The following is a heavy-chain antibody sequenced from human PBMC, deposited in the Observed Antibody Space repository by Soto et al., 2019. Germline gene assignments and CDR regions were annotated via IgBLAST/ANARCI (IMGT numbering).Heavy chain of an antibody. CDR3: ARILNVYGHHIAFDF. V-gene: IGHV1-2*04. CDR1: GYTFTGYY. D-gene: IGHD4-17*01. J-gene: IGHJ3*01. CDR2: INPNSGGT. Sequence: GASVKVSCKASGYTFTGYYMHWVRQAPGQGLEWMGWINPNSGGTNYAQKFQGWVTMTRDTSISTAYMELSRLRSDDTAVYYCARILNVYGHHIAFDFRGKGTMGTGS.